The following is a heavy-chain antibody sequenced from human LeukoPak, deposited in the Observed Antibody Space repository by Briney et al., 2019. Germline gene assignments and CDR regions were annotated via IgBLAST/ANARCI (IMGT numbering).Heavy chain of an antibody. CDR2: IYPGDSNT. J-gene: IGHJ5*02. D-gene: IGHD3-10*01. CDR3: ARRDGSGSYTWFDP. V-gene: IGHV5-51*01. CDR1: GYSFTNYW. Sequence: TGESLKISCQGSGYSFTNYWIGWVRQMPGKGLEWMGIIYPGDSNTRYSPSFQGQVTISADKFTSTAYLQWSSLKASDTAIYYCARRDGSGSYTWFDPWGQGTLVTVSS.